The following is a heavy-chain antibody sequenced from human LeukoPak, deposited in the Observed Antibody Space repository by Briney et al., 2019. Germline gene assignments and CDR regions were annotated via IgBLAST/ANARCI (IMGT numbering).Heavy chain of an antibody. J-gene: IGHJ4*02. CDR1: GYTFTGCY. Sequence: ASVKVSFKASGYTFTGCYMHWVRQAPGQGLEWMGWINPNSGGTNYAQKFQGRVTMTRDTSISTAYMELSRLRSDDTAVYYCAREAVVAANFDYWGQGTLVTVSS. V-gene: IGHV1-2*02. CDR2: INPNSGGT. CDR3: AREAVVAANFDY. D-gene: IGHD2-15*01.